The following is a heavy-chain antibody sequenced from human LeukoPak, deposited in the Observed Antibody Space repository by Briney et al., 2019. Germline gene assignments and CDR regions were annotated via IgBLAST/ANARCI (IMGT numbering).Heavy chain of an antibody. J-gene: IGHJ4*02. CDR3: ASSGSYRFDY. CDR2: ITASGTAM. V-gene: IGHV3-48*02. CDR1: GFTFSSYS. D-gene: IGHD1-26*01. Sequence: GGSLRLSCAASGFTFSSYSMNWVRQAPGKGLGWVSHITASGTAMFYADSVKGRFTISRDNAKNSLYLQMNSLRDEDTAVYYCASSGSYRFDYWGQGTLVTVSS.